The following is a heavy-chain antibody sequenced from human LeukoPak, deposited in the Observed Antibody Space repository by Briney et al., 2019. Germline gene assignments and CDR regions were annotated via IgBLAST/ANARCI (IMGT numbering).Heavy chain of an antibody. CDR2: ISSSSSYI. CDR1: GFTFSSYS. J-gene: IGHJ5*02. D-gene: IGHD4-17*01. CDR3: ARDSTVTQEGWFDP. Sequence: GGSLRLSCAASGFTFSSYSMNWVRQAPGKGLEWVSSISSSSSYIYHADSVKGRFTISRDNAKNSLYLQMNSLRAEDTAVYYCARDSTVTQEGWFDPWGQGTLVTVSS. V-gene: IGHV3-21*01.